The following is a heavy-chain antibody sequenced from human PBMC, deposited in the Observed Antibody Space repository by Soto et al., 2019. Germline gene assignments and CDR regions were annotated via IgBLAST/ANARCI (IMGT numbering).Heavy chain of an antibody. Sequence: GGSLRLSCAASGFTFSSYAMHWVRQAPGKGLEWVAVISYDGSNKYYADSVKGRFTISRGNSKNTLYLQMNSLRAEDTAVYYCARDPIDILTGYYDYWGQGTLVTVSS. V-gene: IGHV3-30-3*01. CDR2: ISYDGSNK. CDR1: GFTFSSYA. D-gene: IGHD3-9*01. CDR3: ARDPIDILTGYYDY. J-gene: IGHJ4*02.